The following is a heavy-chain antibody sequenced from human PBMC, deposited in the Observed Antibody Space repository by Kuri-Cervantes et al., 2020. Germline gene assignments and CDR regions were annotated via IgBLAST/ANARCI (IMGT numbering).Heavy chain of an antibody. J-gene: IGHJ4*02. CDR3: AKDVDGSYYRGGYFDY. Sequence: ASVKVSCKASGYTFTSYGISWVRQAPGQGLEWMGWISAYNGNTNYAQKLQGRVTMTTDTSTSTAYMELRSLRAEDTALYYCAKDVDGSYYRGGYFDYWGQGTLVTVSS. CDR2: ISAYNGNT. CDR1: GYTFTSYG. V-gene: IGHV1-18*01. D-gene: IGHD1-26*01.